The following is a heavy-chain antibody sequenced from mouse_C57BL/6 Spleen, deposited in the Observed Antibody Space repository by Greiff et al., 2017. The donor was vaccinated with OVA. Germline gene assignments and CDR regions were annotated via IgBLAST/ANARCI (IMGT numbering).Heavy chain of an antibody. Sequence: QVQLQQPGTELVKPGASVKLSCKASGYTFTSYWMHWVKQRPGQGLEWIGNINPSNGGTNYNEKFKSKATLTVDKSSSTAYMQLSSLTSEDYAVYDCARWDGYYNAMDYWGQGTSVTVSS. J-gene: IGHJ4*01. V-gene: IGHV1-53*01. CDR2: INPSNGGT. D-gene: IGHD2-3*01. CDR3: ARWDGYYNAMDY. CDR1: GYTFTSYW.